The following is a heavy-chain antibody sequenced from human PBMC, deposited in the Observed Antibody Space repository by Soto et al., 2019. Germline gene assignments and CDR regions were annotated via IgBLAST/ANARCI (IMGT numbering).Heavy chain of an antibody. CDR2: ISSTSSYI. J-gene: IGHJ4*02. CDR3: VRDVNYYDSSGYRDY. Sequence: EVQLVESGGGLVKPGGSLRLSCAASGFTFSTYSLHWVRQAPGKGLEWVSSISSTSSYIYYADSVKGRFTISRDNAKNSRYLQMNSLRAEDTAVYYCVRDVNYYDSSGYRDYWGQGTLVTVSS. CDR1: GFTFSTYS. V-gene: IGHV3-21*01. D-gene: IGHD3-22*01.